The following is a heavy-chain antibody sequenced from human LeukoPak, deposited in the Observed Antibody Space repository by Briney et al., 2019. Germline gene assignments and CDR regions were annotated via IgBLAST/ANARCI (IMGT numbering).Heavy chain of an antibody. D-gene: IGHD3-10*01. CDR2: INPNSGGT. CDR3: ARVGYYGSGSYYNY. CDR1: GYTFTGYY. Sequence: GASVKVSCKASGYTFTGYYMHWVRQAPGQGLEWMGWINPNSGGTNYAQKFQGRVTMTRNTSISTAYMELSSLRSEDTAVYYCARVGYYGSGSYYNYWGQGTLVTVSS. J-gene: IGHJ4*02. V-gene: IGHV1-2*02.